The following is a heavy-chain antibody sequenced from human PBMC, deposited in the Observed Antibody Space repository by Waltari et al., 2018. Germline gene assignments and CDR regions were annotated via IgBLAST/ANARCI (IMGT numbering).Heavy chain of an antibody. Sequence: QVQLVESGGGVVQPGGSLRLSCVASGFTFSSYGMHWVRQAPGKGLEWVACIRYDGSNKYYADSVKGRFTISRDNSKNTLYLQMNSLRAEDTAVYYCAKVAGDSVLFDYWGQGTLVTVSS. CDR3: AKVAGDSVLFDY. V-gene: IGHV3-30*02. CDR2: IRYDGSNK. J-gene: IGHJ4*02. CDR1: GFTFSSYG. D-gene: IGHD7-27*01.